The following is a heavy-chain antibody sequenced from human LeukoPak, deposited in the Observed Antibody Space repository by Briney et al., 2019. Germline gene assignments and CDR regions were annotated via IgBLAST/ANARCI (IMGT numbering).Heavy chain of an antibody. CDR3: AYSNNLNY. D-gene: IGHD1-20*01. Sequence: PGGSLRLSCAASRLSFSGQWMNWVRQAPGQGLEWVAHIKYDGSVKYYADSVKGRFTISREDAKNSLSLQMDNVRAEDTAVYYCAYSNNLNYWGQGTLVTVSS. CDR2: IKYDGSVK. V-gene: IGHV3-7*01. CDR1: RLSFSGQW. J-gene: IGHJ4*02.